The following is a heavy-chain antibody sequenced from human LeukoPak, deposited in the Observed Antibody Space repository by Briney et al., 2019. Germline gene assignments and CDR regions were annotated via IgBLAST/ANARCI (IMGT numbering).Heavy chain of an antibody. CDR2: IYPGDSDT. Sequence: GESLKISCKGSGYSFTSYWIGWVRPMPGKGLEWMGIIYPGDSDTRYSLSFQGQVTISADKSISTAYLQWSSLKASDTAMYYCARLFGYFDSSAYSAYYFDYWGQGTLVTVSS. CDR1: GYSFTSYW. CDR3: ARLFGYFDSSAYSAYYFDY. J-gene: IGHJ4*02. V-gene: IGHV5-51*01. D-gene: IGHD3-22*01.